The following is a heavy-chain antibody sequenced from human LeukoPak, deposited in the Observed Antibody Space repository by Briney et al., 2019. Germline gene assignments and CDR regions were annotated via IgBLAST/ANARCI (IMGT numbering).Heavy chain of an antibody. CDR3: AKGGGSYVAYNYFDY. CDR2: ISGGGGST. D-gene: IGHD1-26*01. Sequence: GGSLRLSCAASGFTFSSYSMNWVRQAPGKGLEWVSAISGGGGSTYYADSVKGRFTISRDNSKNTLYLQMNSLRAEDTAVYYCAKGGGSYVAYNYFDYWGQGTLVTVSS. V-gene: IGHV3-23*01. CDR1: GFTFSSYS. J-gene: IGHJ4*02.